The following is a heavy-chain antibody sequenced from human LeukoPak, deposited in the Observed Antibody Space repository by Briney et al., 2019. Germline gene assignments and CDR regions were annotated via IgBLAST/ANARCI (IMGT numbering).Heavy chain of an antibody. J-gene: IGHJ5*02. CDR1: ADPTTSTSYY. Sequence: PGTLSLTCTVSADPTTSTSYYAGWIRQPPGNGLESIGSVSDSGSTYYDPSLKGRFTISVDTSKSQFSLKLSSVTAADTAVYYCAHAVLSATGADWFDPWGQGILVTVSS. D-gene: IGHD4-17*01. CDR3: AHAVLSATGADWFDP. CDR2: VSDSGST. V-gene: IGHV4-39*07.